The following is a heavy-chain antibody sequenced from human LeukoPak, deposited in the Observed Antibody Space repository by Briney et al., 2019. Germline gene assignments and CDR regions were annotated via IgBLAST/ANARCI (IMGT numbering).Heavy chain of an antibody. V-gene: IGHV1-69*01. Sequence: SVKVSCEASGGTFSSYAISWVRQAPGQGLEWMGGIIPIFGTANYAQKFQGRVTITADESTSTAYMELSSLRSEDTAVYYCAGTGTKTYYYDSSGYYYDWGQGTLVTVSS. CDR2: IIPIFGTA. CDR1: GGTFSSYA. D-gene: IGHD3-22*01. J-gene: IGHJ4*02. CDR3: AGTGTKTYYYDSSGYYYD.